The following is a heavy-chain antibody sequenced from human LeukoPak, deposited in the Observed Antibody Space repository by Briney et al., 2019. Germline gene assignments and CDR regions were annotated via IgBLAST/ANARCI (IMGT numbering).Heavy chain of an antibody. J-gene: IGHJ4*02. Sequence: GGSLRLSCAASGFTFNNYNMNWVRQAPGKALEWVSSITSSGTYIFYADSVKGRFTISRDNAKNPLYLQMNSLRAEDTAVYYCARVPHTTVTTGSDYWGQGTLVTVSS. CDR1: GFTFNNYN. CDR3: ARVPHTTVTTGSDY. CDR2: ITSSGTYI. V-gene: IGHV3-21*01. D-gene: IGHD4-17*01.